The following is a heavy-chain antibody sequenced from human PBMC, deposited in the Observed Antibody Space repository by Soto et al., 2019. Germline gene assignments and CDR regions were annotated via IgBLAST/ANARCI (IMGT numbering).Heavy chain of an antibody. D-gene: IGHD3-10*01. CDR1: GFTFSSYA. CDR3: AKDGYVVRGTYWYFDL. Sequence: EVQLLESGGGLVQPGGSLRLSCAASGFTFSSYAMSWVRQAPGKGLEWVSAISGSGGSTYYADSVKGRFTISRDNSKNTLYLKMNSLRAEDTAVYYCAKDGYVVRGTYWYFDLWGRGTLVTVSS. J-gene: IGHJ2*01. V-gene: IGHV3-23*01. CDR2: ISGSGGST.